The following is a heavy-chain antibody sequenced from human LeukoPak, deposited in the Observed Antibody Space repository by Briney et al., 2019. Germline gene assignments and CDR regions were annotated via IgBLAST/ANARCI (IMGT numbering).Heavy chain of an antibody. D-gene: IGHD3-10*01. V-gene: IGHV3-23*01. CDR1: GLTFSRYA. CDR2: ITYSGGNT. Sequence: PGGSLSLSCAASGLTFSRYAMRWVRQAPRRGLEWVSSITYSGGNTYYADSVQGRFTISRDNSKNTLYLQMKTLRAEDTAVYYCAKDPSDRGGSESYNYFDWWGEGTLVTVSS. CDR3: AKDPSDRGGSESYNYFDW. J-gene: IGHJ4*02.